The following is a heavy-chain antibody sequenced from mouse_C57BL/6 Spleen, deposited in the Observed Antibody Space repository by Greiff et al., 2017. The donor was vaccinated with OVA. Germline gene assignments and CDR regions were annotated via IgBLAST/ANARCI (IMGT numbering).Heavy chain of an antibody. CDR1: GYSITSGYY. Sequence: EVKLMESGPGLVKPSQSLSLTCSVTGYSITSGYYWNWIRQFPGNKLEWMGYISYDGSINYNPSLKNRISITRDTSKNHVFLKLNSVTTEDTATYYCARWDDYDGFAYWGQGTLVTVSA. CDR3: ARWDDYDGFAY. V-gene: IGHV3-6*01. J-gene: IGHJ3*01. CDR2: ISYDGSI. D-gene: IGHD2-4*01.